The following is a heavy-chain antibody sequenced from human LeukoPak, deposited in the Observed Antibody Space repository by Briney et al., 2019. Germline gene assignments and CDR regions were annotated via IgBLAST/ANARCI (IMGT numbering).Heavy chain of an antibody. J-gene: IGHJ4*02. CDR1: GYTFTSYY. V-gene: IGHV1-46*01. Sequence: ASVKVSCKASGYTFTSYYMHWVRQAPGQGLEWMGIINPSGGSTSYAQKFQGRVTMTRDTSTSTVYMELSSLRSEDTAVYYCARANGFLGWSSPMYYFDYWGQGTLVTVSS. CDR2: INPSGGST. CDR3: ARANGFLGWSSPMYYFDY. D-gene: IGHD3-3*01.